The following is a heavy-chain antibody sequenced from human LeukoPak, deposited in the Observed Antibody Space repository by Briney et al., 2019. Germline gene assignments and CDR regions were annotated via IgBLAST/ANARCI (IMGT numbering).Heavy chain of an antibody. CDR2: IGTAGDP. V-gene: IGHV3-13*05. CDR1: GFTFSSHD. D-gene: IGHD2-21*01. J-gene: IGHJ3*02. Sequence: QPGGSLRLSCAASGFTFSSHDMHWVRQTTGKGLEWVSGIGTAGDPYYLDSVKGRFTISRENAENSLYLQMNSLRAGDTAVYYCARSRTLWGAFDIWGQGTMVTVSS. CDR3: ARSRTLWGAFDI.